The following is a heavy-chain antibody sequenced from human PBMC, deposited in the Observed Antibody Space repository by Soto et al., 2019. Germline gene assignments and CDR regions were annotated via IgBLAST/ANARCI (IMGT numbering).Heavy chain of an antibody. CDR1: GDSFTSGGYY. J-gene: IGHJ6*02. CDR3: ARGRLDHYYYAMDV. CDR2: IYYSGST. Sequence: SETLSLTCAVSGDSFTSGGYYWNWIRQHPGKGLEWIGYIYYSGSTYYNPSLKSRVTISLDTSKNQFSLNLSSVTAADTAVYYCARGRLDHYYYAMDVWGQGTTVTAP. V-gene: IGHV4-31*11.